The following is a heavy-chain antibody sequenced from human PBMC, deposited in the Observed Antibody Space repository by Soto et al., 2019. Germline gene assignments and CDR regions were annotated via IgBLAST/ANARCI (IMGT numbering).Heavy chain of an antibody. Sequence: ASVKVSCKASGYTFTSYGISWVRQAPGQGLEWMGWISAYNGNTNYAQKLQGRVTMTTDTSTSTAYMELRSLRSDDTAMYYCAREPKTYYYDSSGYRPLQHWGQGTLVTSPQ. J-gene: IGHJ1*01. D-gene: IGHD3-22*01. CDR3: AREPKTYYYDSSGYRPLQH. V-gene: IGHV1-18*01. CDR2: ISAYNGNT. CDR1: GYTFTSYG.